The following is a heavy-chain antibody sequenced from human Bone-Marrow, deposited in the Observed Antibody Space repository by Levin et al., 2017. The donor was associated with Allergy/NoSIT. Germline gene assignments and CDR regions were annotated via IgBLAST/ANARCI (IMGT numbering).Heavy chain of an antibody. CDR1: GGSITNTAYS. CDR3: AREWRSAFDI. Sequence: SQTLSLTCAVSGGSITNTAYSWTWIRQPPGKGLEWIGYIYHPGTTYYNPSLESRVTISADRSKNQFSLTLTSVTAADTALYYCAREWRSAFDIWGLGAMVTVSS. J-gene: IGHJ3*02. V-gene: IGHV4-30-2*01. D-gene: IGHD1-26*01. CDR2: IYHPGTT.